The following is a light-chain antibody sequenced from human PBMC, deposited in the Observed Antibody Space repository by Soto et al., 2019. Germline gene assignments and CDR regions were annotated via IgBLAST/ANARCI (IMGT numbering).Light chain of an antibody. CDR3: QQSYSVPYN. Sequence: DIQMTQSPSSLSASVGDRVTITCRASQSISSYLNWYQEKPGKAPKLLIQTASSLQSGVPAGFSGSGSGTDFTLNISSLQPEDFATYYCQQSYSVPYNVGKGNQLEIK. V-gene: IGKV1-39*01. CDR1: QSISSY. J-gene: IGKJ2*01. CDR2: TAS.